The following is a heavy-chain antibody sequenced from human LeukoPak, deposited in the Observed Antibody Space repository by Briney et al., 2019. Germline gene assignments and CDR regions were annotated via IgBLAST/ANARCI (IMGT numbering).Heavy chain of an antibody. CDR3: AKAPVTSCRGAFCYPFDY. CDR2: ISGSGGSR. J-gene: IGHJ4*02. V-gene: IGHV3-23*01. Sequence: GGSLRLSCAASGFTFSSYAMNWVRQAPGKGLEWVSTISGSGGSRYYAASVRGRFTISRDTSRSTLYLQMNSLRAEDAAVYYCAKAPVTSCRGAFCYPFDYWGQGTLVTVSS. D-gene: IGHD2-15*01. CDR1: GFTFSSYA.